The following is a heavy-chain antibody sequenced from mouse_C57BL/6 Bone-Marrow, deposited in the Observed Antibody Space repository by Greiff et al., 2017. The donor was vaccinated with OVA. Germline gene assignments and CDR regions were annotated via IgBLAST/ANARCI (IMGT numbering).Heavy chain of an antibody. V-gene: IGHV10-1*01. D-gene: IGHD2-10*02. CDR3: VRRGYGNPFAY. CDR1: GFSFNTYA. J-gene: IGHJ3*01. CDR2: IRSKSNNYAT. Sequence: EVKLVESGGGLVQPKGSLKLSCAASGFSFNTYAMNWVRQAPGKGLEWVARIRSKSNNYATYYADSVKDRFTISRDDSESMLYLQMNNLKTEDTAMYYCVRRGYGNPFAYWGQGTLVTVAA.